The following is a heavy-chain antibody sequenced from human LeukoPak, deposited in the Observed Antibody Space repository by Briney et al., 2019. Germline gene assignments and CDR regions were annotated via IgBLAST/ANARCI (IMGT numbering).Heavy chain of an antibody. D-gene: IGHD4-23*01. CDR2: IGGSDDRT. V-gene: IGHV3-23*01. CDR1: GFTFSQNA. J-gene: IGHJ4*02. CDR3: AKDLFRWAFDY. Sequence: GGSLRLSCAASGFTFSQNAMSWVRQAPGKGLGWVSAIGGSDDRTDYADSVKGRFTISRDISKNTLYLQMNSLRAEDTAVYFCAKDLFRWAFDYWGQGTLVTVSS.